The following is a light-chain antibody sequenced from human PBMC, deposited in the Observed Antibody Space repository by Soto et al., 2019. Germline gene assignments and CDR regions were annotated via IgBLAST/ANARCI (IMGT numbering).Light chain of an antibody. Sequence: DIQMTQSPSSLSASVGDRVTITCRASQNIISHLNWYQQEPGKAPKLLIYGASSLQSGVPLRFSGSGSGTDFTLTISCLQSEDFATYYCQQYNSYSGTFGQGTKVDIK. CDR2: GAS. CDR1: QNIISH. J-gene: IGKJ1*01. V-gene: IGKV1-39*01. CDR3: QQYNSYSGT.